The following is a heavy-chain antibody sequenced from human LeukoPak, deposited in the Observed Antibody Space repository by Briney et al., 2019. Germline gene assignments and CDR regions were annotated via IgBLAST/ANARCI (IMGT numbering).Heavy chain of an antibody. CDR2: INAGNGNT. CDR3: ATRTAY. Sequence: PGGSLRLSCAASGFTFRSYAMHWVRQAPGQRLEWMGWINAGNGNTKYSQKFQGRVTITRDTSASTAYMELSSLRSEDTAVYYCATRTAYWGQGTLVTVSS. CDR1: GFTFRSYA. J-gene: IGHJ4*02. V-gene: IGHV1-3*01.